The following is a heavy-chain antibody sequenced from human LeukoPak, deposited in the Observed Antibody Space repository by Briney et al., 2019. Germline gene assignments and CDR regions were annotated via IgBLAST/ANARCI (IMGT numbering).Heavy chain of an antibody. CDR3: ARASGGTSSALFY. CDR1: GYSFTGYY. Sequence: ASVKVSCKASGYSFTGYYMHWVRQAPGQGPQWMGIINPSGGSTNYAQKFQGRFTMTRDMSTRIVYMELTSLRSEDTAVYYCARASGGTSSALFYWGQGTLVTVSS. J-gene: IGHJ4*02. D-gene: IGHD6-6*01. V-gene: IGHV1-46*01. CDR2: INPSGGST.